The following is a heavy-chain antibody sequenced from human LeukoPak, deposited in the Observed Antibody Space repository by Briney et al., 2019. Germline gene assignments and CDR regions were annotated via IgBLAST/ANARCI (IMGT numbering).Heavy chain of an antibody. J-gene: IGHJ3*02. Sequence: GGSLRLSCAASGFTFSSYWMSWVRQAPGKGLEWVANIKQDGSENYFVDSVKGRFTISRDNAKNSLYLQMNSLRAEDTAVYYCARDRGYELVITFDIWGQGTMVTVSS. CDR3: ARDRGYELVITFDI. CDR1: GFTFSSYW. CDR2: IKQDGSEN. V-gene: IGHV3-7*01. D-gene: IGHD2/OR15-2a*01.